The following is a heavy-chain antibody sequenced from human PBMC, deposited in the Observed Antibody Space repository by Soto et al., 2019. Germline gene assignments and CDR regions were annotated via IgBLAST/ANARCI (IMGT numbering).Heavy chain of an antibody. J-gene: IGHJ4*02. CDR2: IRYDGSNI. V-gene: IGHV3-33*01. CDR3: ARDGVGATTFFGYFDY. D-gene: IGHD1-26*01. CDR1: GLIFSGHG. Sequence: TGGSLRLSCAASGLIFSGHGMHWVRQAPGKGLQWVAVIRYDGSNIYYADSVKGRFTISRDNSKNTLYLQMNSLRAEDTAVYYCARDGVGATTFFGYFDYWGQGALVTVSS.